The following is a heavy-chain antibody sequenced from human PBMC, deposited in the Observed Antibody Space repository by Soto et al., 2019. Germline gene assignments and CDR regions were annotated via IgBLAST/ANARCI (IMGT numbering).Heavy chain of an antibody. CDR3: ATRPDYYDSSCYYYFDY. CDR2: INHSGST. J-gene: IGHJ4*02. D-gene: IGHD3-22*01. V-gene: IGHV4-34*01. CDR1: GGSFSGYY. Sequence: SETLSLTCAVYGGSFSGYYWSWIRQPPGKGLEWIGEINHSGSTNYNPSLKSRVTISVDTSKNQFYLKLSSVTAADTAVYYCATRPDYYDSSCYYYFDYWGQGTLVTVSS.